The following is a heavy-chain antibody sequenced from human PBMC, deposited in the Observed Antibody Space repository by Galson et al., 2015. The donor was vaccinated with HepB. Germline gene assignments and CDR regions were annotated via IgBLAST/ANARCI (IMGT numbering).Heavy chain of an antibody. CDR1: GFTVSSTY. Sequence: SLRLSCAASGFTVSSTYMSWVRQAPGKGLEWVSVIYSGGDTYYADSVKGRFTISRDNSKNTLYLQMNSLRAADTAVYYCARGTMAARPVGLNYYGMDVWGQGTTVTVSS. V-gene: IGHV3-53*01. CDR2: IYSGGDT. J-gene: IGHJ6*02. CDR3: ARGTMAARPVGLNYYGMDV. D-gene: IGHD6-6*01.